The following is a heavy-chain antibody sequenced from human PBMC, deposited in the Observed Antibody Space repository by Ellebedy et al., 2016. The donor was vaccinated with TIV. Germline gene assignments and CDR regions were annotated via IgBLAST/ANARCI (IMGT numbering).Heavy chain of an antibody. D-gene: IGHD3-10*01. J-gene: IGHJ6*02. CDR3: ARLQRNWVLGEYYGMDV. Sequence: MPSETLSLTCAVSGGSISSSNWWSWVRPPPGKGLEWIWDIYHSGSTNYNHSLNSRLSISVDTSKNQFSLTLTSVTAADTAVYFCARLQRNWVLGEYYGMDVWGQGTTVTVSS. V-gene: IGHV4-4*02. CDR2: IYHSGST. CDR1: GGSISSSNW.